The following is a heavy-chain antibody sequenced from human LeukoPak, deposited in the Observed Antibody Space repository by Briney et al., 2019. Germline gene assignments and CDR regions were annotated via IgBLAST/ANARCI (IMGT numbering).Heavy chain of an antibody. D-gene: IGHD5-18*01. Sequence: SETLSLTCTVSGGSVSSGSYYWSWIRQPPGKGLEWIGYIYYSGSTNYNPSLKSRVTISVDTSKNQFSLKLSSVTAADTAVYYCARVGYSYGYDYRGQGTLVTVSS. V-gene: IGHV4-61*01. CDR1: GGSVSSGSYY. J-gene: IGHJ4*02. CDR3: ARVGYSYGYDY. CDR2: IYYSGST.